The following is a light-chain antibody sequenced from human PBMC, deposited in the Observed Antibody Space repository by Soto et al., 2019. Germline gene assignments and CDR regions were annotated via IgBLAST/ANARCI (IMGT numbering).Light chain of an antibody. Sequence: EVVMTQSPATLSASPGERVILSCRASQNIGSNLAWYQQRPGQAPRLLMYGASTRATETPARFSGSGSATDFTLTISSLQSEDFAVYYCQQYNSYSYTFGQGTKLEIK. J-gene: IGKJ2*01. V-gene: IGKV3-15*01. CDR3: QQYNSYSYT. CDR1: QNIGSN. CDR2: GAS.